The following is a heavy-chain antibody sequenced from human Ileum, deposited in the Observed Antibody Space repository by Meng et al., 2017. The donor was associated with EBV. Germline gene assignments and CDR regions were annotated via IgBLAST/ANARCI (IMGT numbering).Heavy chain of an antibody. CDR1: GGSFSGYY. CDR2: ISHSGSP. CDR3: AREGDDFTDGYFHH. D-gene: IGHD5-24*01. J-gene: IGHJ1*01. Sequence: VQLQQGGAGLLKPSEPLSLSCAVYGGSFSGYYWTWIRQSSEMGLEWIGQISHSGSPDYNPSLQSRVTIALDTSKNQFSLKLNSVTAADTAVYYCAREGDDFTDGYFHHWGQGTLVTVSS. V-gene: IGHV4-34*01.